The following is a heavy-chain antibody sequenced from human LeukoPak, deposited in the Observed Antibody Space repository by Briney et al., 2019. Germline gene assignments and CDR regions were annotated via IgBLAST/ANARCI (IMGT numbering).Heavy chain of an antibody. V-gene: IGHV1-46*01. D-gene: IGHD3-22*01. J-gene: IGHJ5*02. CDR2: INPSGGST. CDR3: ARGPLNYYDSSVTKVRFDP. Sequence: ASVKVSCKASGYTFTSYYMHWVRQAPGQGLEWMGIINPSGGSTSYAQKFQGRVTMNRDMSTSTVYMELSSLRSEDTAVYYCARGPLNYYDSSVTKVRFDPWGQGTLVTVSS. CDR1: GYTFTSYY.